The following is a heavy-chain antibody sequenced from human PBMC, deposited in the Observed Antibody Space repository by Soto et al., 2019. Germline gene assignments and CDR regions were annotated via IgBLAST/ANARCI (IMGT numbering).Heavy chain of an antibody. Sequence: QVQLVQSGAEVKKPGSSVKVSCKASGGTFSSYAISWVRQAPGQGLEWMGGIIPIFGTANYAQKFQGRVXIXAXXSTSSDYMELGGLRSGDTAVYYWARQYSSGYLDDYCGQGTLVTVSS. J-gene: IGHJ4*02. D-gene: IGHD3-22*01. CDR1: GGTFSSYA. CDR3: ARQYSSGYLDDY. CDR2: IIPIFGTA. V-gene: IGHV1-69*12.